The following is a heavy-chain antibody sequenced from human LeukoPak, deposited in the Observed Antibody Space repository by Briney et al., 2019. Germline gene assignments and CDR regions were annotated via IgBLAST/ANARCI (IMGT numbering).Heavy chain of an antibody. CDR2: INTNTGNP. CDR3: ARGESYTFDY. Sequence: ASVKVSCKASGYMFNNYAMNWVRQAPGQGLEWLGWINTNTGNPTYAQGFTGRFVFSLDTSVSTAYLQISSLQAEDTAVYYCARGESYTFDYWGQETLVTVSS. J-gene: IGHJ4*02. CDR1: GYMFNNYA. V-gene: IGHV7-4-1*02. D-gene: IGHD3-16*01.